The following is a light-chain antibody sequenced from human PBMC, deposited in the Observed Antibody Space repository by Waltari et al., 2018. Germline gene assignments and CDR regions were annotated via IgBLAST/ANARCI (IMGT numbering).Light chain of an antibody. V-gene: IGKV3-20*01. CDR1: NSIGRS. Sequence: EIMLTQSPGTLSLSPGERATLSCRTSNSIGRSLAWYQQKPGQAPRLLIYGASSRATDIPDRFSGSGSGTDFSVTINTLEPEDCALYYCQHYVRLPVTFGQGTKVEIK. J-gene: IGKJ1*01. CDR3: QHYVRLPVT. CDR2: GAS.